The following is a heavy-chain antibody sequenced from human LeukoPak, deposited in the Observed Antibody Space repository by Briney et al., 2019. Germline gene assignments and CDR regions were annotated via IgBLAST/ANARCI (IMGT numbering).Heavy chain of an antibody. CDR1: GFTFSSYA. J-gene: IGHJ4*02. CDR2: MSGSGGST. CDR3: ATALVRSSSWYVGYFDY. Sequence: GGSLRLSCAASGFTFSSYAMSWVRQAPGKGLEWVSAMSGSGGSTYYADSVKGRFTISRDNSKNTLYLQMNSLRAEDTAVYYCATALVRSSSWYVGYFDYWGQGTLVTVSS. D-gene: IGHD6-13*01. V-gene: IGHV3-23*01.